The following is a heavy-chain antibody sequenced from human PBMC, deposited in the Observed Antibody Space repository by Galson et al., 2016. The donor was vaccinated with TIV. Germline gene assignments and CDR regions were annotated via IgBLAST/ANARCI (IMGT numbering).Heavy chain of an antibody. Sequence: ETLSLTCTVSNYAISNNYYWGWIRQPPGKGLEWIGSVYKTGSTYYNPSLASRVAIPLDKSKNQFSLRLYSVTAADTAVYYCARDEGGVYSGSNYLGWFDPWGQGTLVAVSS. D-gene: IGHD1-26*01. V-gene: IGHV4-38-2*02. CDR3: ARDEGGVYSGSNYLGWFDP. CDR1: NYAISNNYY. CDR2: VYKTGST. J-gene: IGHJ5*02.